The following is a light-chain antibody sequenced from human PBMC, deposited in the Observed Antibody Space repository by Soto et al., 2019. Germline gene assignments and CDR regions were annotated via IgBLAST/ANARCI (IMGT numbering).Light chain of an antibody. CDR2: DDS. Sequence: SYELTQPPSVSVAPGQTARITCGGTKIGTKSVHCYQQKPGHAPVLVVFDDSDRTSGIPARFSGSNSGNTATLTISRVEAGDEADYYCQVWDSSTDQNVVFGGGTKLTVL. V-gene: IGLV3-21*02. CDR1: KIGTKS. J-gene: IGLJ2*01. CDR3: QVWDSSTDQNVV.